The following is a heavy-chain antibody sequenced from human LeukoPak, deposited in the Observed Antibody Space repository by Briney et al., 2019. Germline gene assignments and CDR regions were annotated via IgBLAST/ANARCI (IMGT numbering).Heavy chain of an antibody. CDR3: YSSAGY. V-gene: IGHV3-74*01. CDR1: GFTLSNYR. Sequence: GGSLSLSCAASGFTLSNYRMHWVRQAPGKGLVWVSRINTDGSTTTYADSVKGRFTLSRDNAKNTLYLQMNSLRAEDTAVYYCYSSAGYWGQGTLVTVSS. CDR2: INTDGSTT. J-gene: IGHJ4*02. D-gene: IGHD2-15*01.